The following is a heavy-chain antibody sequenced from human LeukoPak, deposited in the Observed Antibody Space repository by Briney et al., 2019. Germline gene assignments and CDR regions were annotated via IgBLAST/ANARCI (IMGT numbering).Heavy chain of an antibody. V-gene: IGHV3-23*01. CDR2: ISGSGSIT. J-gene: IGHJ6*03. D-gene: IGHD3-3*01. CDR1: GFTFSNFA. CDR3: AKRSGTYYYYYMDV. Sequence: GGSLRLSCAVSGFTFSNFAMSWVRQAPGKGLEWVSSISGSGSITYYADSVKGRFTISRDNSKNILYLQMNSLRAEDTAVYYCAKRSGTYYYYYMDVWGKGTTVTISS.